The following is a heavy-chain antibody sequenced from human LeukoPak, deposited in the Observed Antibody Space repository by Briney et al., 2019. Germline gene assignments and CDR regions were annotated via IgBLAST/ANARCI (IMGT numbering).Heavy chain of an antibody. CDR3: ARAMVRGAVPEYFQH. V-gene: IGHV4-30-2*01. CDR2: IYHSGST. J-gene: IGHJ1*01. D-gene: IGHD3-10*01. CDR1: GGSISSGGYS. Sequence: PSETLSLTCAVSGGSISSGGYSWSWIRQPPGKGLEWIGYIYHSGSTYYNPSLKSRVTISVDRSKNQFSLKLSSVTAADTAVYYCARAMVRGAVPEYFQHWGQGTLVTVSS.